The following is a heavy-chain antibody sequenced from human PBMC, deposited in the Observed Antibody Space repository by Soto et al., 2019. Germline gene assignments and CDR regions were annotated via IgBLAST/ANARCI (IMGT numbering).Heavy chain of an antibody. D-gene: IGHD6-13*01. CDR1: GYTFTSYA. V-gene: IGHV1-3*01. CDR2: INAGNGNT. CDR3: ATESPYSSSWYRPGEDYYMDV. J-gene: IGHJ6*03. Sequence: ASVKVSCKASGYTFTSYAMHWVRQAPGQRLEWMGWINAGNGNTKYSQKFQGRVTITRDTSASTAYMELSSLRSEDTAVYYCATESPYSSSWYRPGEDYYMDVWGKGTTVTVSS.